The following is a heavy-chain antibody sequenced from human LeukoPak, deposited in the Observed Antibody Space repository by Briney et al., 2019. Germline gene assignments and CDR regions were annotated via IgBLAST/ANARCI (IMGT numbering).Heavy chain of an antibody. Sequence: SGPTLVNPTQTLTLTCTFSGFSFTTSQVGVGWIRQPPGKALEWLAVIYWDDDKRYSPSLKSRLAITKDTSKNQVVLTMANVDPADTATYYCAHRPSGLMSGWDNCYFDNWAPGIPVTVSS. CDR3: AHRPSGLMSGWDNCYFDN. D-gene: IGHD6-19*01. V-gene: IGHV2-5*02. CDR1: GFSFTTSQVG. J-gene: IGHJ4*03. CDR2: IYWDDDK.